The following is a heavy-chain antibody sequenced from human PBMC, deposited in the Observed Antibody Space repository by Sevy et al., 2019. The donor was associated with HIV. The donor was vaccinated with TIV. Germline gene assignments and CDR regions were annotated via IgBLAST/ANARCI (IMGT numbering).Heavy chain of an antibody. CDR2: ISGSGGST. Sequence: GGSLRLSCAASGFTFSSYAMSWVRQAPGKGLEWVSAISGSGGSTYYADSVKGRFTISRDNSKNTLYLQMNSLRAEDTAVYYCAIVEAAAGTFDYWGQGTLVTVSS. V-gene: IGHV3-23*01. CDR1: GFTFSSYA. D-gene: IGHD6-13*01. CDR3: AIVEAAAGTFDY. J-gene: IGHJ4*02.